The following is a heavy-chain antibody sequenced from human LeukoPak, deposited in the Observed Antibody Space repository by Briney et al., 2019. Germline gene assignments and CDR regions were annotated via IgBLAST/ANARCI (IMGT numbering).Heavy chain of an antibody. D-gene: IGHD6-13*01. V-gene: IGHV7-4-1*02. Sequence: ASVKVSCKASGYTFTSYAMNWVRQAPGQGLEWIGWINTNTGNPTYAQGFTGRFVFSLDTSVSTAYLQISSLKAEDTAVYYCARVSSSWYPAEYFQHWGQGTLVTVSS. J-gene: IGHJ1*01. CDR2: INTNTGNP. CDR3: ARVSSSWYPAEYFQH. CDR1: GYTFTSYA.